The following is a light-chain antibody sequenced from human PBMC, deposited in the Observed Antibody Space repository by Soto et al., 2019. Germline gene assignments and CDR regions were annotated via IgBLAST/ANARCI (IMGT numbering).Light chain of an antibody. J-gene: IGLJ2*01. CDR1: NIGTKS. Sequence: SYELTQPPSVSVAPGQTARITCGGNNIGTKSVHWYQQKPGQAPVLVVYHNSDRPSGIPERFAGSNSGNTATLTISRVAAGDEADYYCQVWDSSSDHRIFGGGTKLTVL. V-gene: IGLV3-21*02. CDR3: QVWDSSSDHRI. CDR2: HNS.